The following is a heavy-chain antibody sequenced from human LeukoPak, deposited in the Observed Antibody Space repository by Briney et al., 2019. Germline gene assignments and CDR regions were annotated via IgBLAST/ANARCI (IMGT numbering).Heavy chain of an antibody. V-gene: IGHV4-30-4*01. CDR2: IYYSGST. D-gene: IGHD6-13*01. Sequence: SATLTLTCTVSGGSISSGDYYWSWIRQPPGKGLGWIGYIYYSGSTYYNPSLKSRVTISVDTSKNQFSLKLSSVTAADTAVYYCARDISWGSGWFDPWGQGTLVTVSS. CDR3: ARDISWGSGWFDP. CDR1: GGSISSGDYY. J-gene: IGHJ5*02.